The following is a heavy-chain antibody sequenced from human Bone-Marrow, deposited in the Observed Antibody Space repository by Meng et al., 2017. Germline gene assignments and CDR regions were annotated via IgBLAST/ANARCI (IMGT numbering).Heavy chain of an antibody. CDR1: GYSISSGYY. J-gene: IGHJ5*02. Sequence: GSLRLSCAVSGYSISSGYYWGWIRQPPGKGLEWIGSIYHSGSTYYNPSLKSRVTISVDTSKNQFSLKLSSVTAADTAVYYCARDKTYYYDSSGYGNWFDPWGQGTLVTVSS. CDR2: IYHSGST. D-gene: IGHD3-22*01. V-gene: IGHV4-38-2*02. CDR3: ARDKTYYYDSSGYGNWFDP.